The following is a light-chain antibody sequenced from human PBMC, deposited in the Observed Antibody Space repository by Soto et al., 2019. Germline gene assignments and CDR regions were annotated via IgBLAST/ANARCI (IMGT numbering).Light chain of an antibody. CDR2: SAS. Sequence: QLTQAPPSLSASVGDRVTFTCRASQGISSSLARYQQQPGKAPKLLIYSASTLQSGVPSRFSGSGSGTDFTLPISSRQPEDFATYYCQQLHSYPFTFGQGTRLQIK. CDR3: QQLHSYPFT. V-gene: IGKV1-9*01. J-gene: IGKJ5*01. CDR1: QGISSS.